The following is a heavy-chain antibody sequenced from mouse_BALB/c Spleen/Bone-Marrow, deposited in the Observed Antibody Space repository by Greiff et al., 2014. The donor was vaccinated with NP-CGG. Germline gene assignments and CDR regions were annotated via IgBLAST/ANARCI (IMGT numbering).Heavy chain of an antibody. J-gene: IGHJ3*01. D-gene: IGHD1-1*01. V-gene: IGHV14-3*02. Sequence: SGAELVKPGASVKLSCTASGFNIKDTYMRWVKQRPEQGLEWVGRVDPANGNTKYDPKFQGKATITADTSSNTAYLQLSSLTSEDTAVYYCATYYYGSSWGFAYWGQGTLVTVSA. CDR3: ATYYYGSSWGFAY. CDR1: GFNIKDTY. CDR2: VDPANGNT.